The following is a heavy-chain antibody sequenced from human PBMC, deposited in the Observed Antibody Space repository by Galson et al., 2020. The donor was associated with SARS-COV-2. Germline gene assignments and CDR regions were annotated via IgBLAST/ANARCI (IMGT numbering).Heavy chain of an antibody. J-gene: IGHJ2*01. Sequence: GRSLRLSCPASGFTPSSNYMSCVRHPPEKGLEWAAVIYTGGSTYYADTVKGRFTISRDNSKNTLYLQMNSLRAEDTAVYYCAREGTGRNSYWYFDLWGRGNLVTVSS. CDR1: GFTPSSNY. CDR2: IYTGGST. CDR3: AREGTGRNSYWYFDL. V-gene: IGHV3-53*01. D-gene: IGHD4-4*01.